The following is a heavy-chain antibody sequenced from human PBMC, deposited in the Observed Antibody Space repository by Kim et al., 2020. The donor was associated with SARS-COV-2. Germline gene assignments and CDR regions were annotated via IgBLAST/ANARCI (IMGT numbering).Heavy chain of an antibody. D-gene: IGHD4-17*01. CDR2: INSDGSTR. CDR1: GFTFSTSW. CDR3: ASKSQREQVNGDYVK. J-gene: IGHJ1*01. Sequence: GGSLRLSCAASGFTFSTSWMHWVRQAPGKGLVWVSRINSDGSTRTYADSVKGRFSISRDNARNTLYLQMNSLRAEDTAVYYCASKSQREQVNGDYVKWG. V-gene: IGHV3-74*01.